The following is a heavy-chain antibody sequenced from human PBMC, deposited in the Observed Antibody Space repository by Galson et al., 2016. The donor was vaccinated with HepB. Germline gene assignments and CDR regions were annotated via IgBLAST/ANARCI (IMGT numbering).Heavy chain of an antibody. J-gene: IGHJ4*02. CDR2: ISLLASTT. D-gene: IGHD5-12*01. Sequence: SLRLSCAASGFTFNQFAMSWFRQAPGKGLEWVSTISLLASTTYYADSVKGRFVISGDNSQSTLHLQMNSLRADDTAVYYCAKDRRGIYGYDLVDYWGQGTLGTVSS. CDR3: AKDRRGIYGYDLVDY. V-gene: IGHV3-23*01. CDR1: GFTFNQFA.